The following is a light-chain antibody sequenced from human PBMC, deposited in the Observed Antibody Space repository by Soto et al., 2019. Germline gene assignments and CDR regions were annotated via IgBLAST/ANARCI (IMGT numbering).Light chain of an antibody. CDR2: GAS. Sequence: EIVLTQSPDTLSLSPGERATLSCRASQTVSSSYLAWYQQKPGQAPRLLIYGASTRAAGIPDRFSGSGSGTDFTLTISRLETEDFAVYYCQQYGRSPPVKFGQGTKVEI. CDR1: QTVSSSY. CDR3: QQYGRSPPVK. V-gene: IGKV3-20*01. J-gene: IGKJ1*01.